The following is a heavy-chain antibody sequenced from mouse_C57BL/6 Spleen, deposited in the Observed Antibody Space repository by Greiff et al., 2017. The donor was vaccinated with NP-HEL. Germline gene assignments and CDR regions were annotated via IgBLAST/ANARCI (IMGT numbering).Heavy chain of an antibody. CDR3: ARKGANYYGSSHAMDY. V-gene: IGHV1-64*01. J-gene: IGHJ4*01. Sequence: QVQLQQSGAELVKPGASVKLSCKASGYTFTSYWMHWVKQRPGQGLEWIGMIHPNSGSTNYNEKFKSKATLTVDISSSTAYMQLSSLTSEDSAVYYCARKGANYYGSSHAMDYWGQGTSVTVSS. CDR1: GYTFTSYW. D-gene: IGHD1-1*01. CDR2: IHPNSGST.